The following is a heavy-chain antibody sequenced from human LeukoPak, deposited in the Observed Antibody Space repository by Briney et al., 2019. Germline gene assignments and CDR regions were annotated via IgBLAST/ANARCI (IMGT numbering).Heavy chain of an antibody. D-gene: IGHD4-17*01. Sequence: ASVKVSCKVSGYTLTELSMHWVRQAPGKGLEWMGGFDPEDGETIYAQKFQGRVTMTEDTSTDTAYMELSRLRSDDTAVYYCARDYPGYGDYVLIRYYFDYWGQGTLVTVSS. V-gene: IGHV1-24*01. J-gene: IGHJ4*02. CDR1: GYTLTELS. CDR3: ARDYPGYGDYVLIRYYFDY. CDR2: FDPEDGET.